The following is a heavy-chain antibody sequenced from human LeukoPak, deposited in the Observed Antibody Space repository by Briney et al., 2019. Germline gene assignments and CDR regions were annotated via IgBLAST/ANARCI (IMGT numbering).Heavy chain of an antibody. Sequence: PSETLSLTCAVYGGSFSGYYWSWIRQPPGKGLEWIGEINHSGGTNYNPSLKSRVTISVDTSKNQFSLKLSSVTAADTAVYYCARAVTTYRYYYYYMDVWGKGTTVTVSS. CDR3: ARAVTTYRYYYYYMDV. D-gene: IGHD4-11*01. CDR2: INHSGGT. CDR1: GGSFSGYY. J-gene: IGHJ6*03. V-gene: IGHV4-34*01.